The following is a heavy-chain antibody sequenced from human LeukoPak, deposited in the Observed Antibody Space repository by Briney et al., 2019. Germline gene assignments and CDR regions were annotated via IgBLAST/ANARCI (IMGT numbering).Heavy chain of an antibody. V-gene: IGHV4-4*07. Sequence: PSETLSLTCTVSGGSISSYYWSWIRQPAGKGLEWIGRIYTSGSTNYNPSLKSRVTISVDTSKNQFSLKLSSVTAADTAVYYCARGTVSSGWDDYFDYWGQGTLVTVSS. CDR1: GGSISSYY. CDR2: IYTSGST. D-gene: IGHD6-19*01. CDR3: ARGTVSSGWDDYFDY. J-gene: IGHJ4*02.